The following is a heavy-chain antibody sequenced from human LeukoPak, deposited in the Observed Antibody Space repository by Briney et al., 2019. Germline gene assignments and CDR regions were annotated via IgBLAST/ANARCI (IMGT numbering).Heavy chain of an antibody. V-gene: IGHV3-74*01. CDR2: INSDGSST. Sequence: PGGSLRLSCGASGFTFSSYWMHWVRQAPGKGLVWVSRINSDGSSTSYADSVKGRFTISRDNAKKTVYLQMNSLRVEDTAFYFCARFAAYEYHFDYWGRGALVTVSS. CDR3: ARFAAYEYHFDY. CDR1: GFTFSSYW. D-gene: IGHD5-12*01. J-gene: IGHJ4*02.